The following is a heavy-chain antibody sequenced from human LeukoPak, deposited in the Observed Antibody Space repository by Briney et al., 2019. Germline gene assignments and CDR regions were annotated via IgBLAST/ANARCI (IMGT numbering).Heavy chain of an antibody. J-gene: IGHJ6*03. D-gene: IGHD6-13*01. V-gene: IGHV3-30*02. CDR2: IRYDGSNK. CDR1: GFTFSNYG. Sequence: GGFLRLSCAASGFTFSNYGMHWVRQAPGKGLEWVAFIRYDGSNKYFADSLKGRFTISRDNSKNTLYLQMNSLRPEDTAVYYCAKRGALGSSSWSKGYYYYYMDVWGKGTTVTISS. CDR3: AKRGALGSSSWSKGYYYYYMDV.